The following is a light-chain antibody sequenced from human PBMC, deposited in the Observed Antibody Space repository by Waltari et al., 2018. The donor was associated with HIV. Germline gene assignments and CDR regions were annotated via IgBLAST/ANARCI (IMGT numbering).Light chain of an antibody. Sequence: EIVMTQSPATLSVSPGERANLSCRASQSVNSNLAWYQQKPGQAPRLLIYGASTRATGIPARFSGSGSGTEFTLTISSLQSEDFAVYYCQQYKNWAPGRTFGQGTKVEIK. CDR2: GAS. V-gene: IGKV3-15*01. J-gene: IGKJ1*01. CDR3: QQYKNWAPGRT. CDR1: QSVNSN.